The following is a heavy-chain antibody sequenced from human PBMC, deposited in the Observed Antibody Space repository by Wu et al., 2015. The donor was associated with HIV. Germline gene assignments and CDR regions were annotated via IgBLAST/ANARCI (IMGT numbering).Heavy chain of an antibody. D-gene: IGHD3-16*01. CDR2: IITKLGTS. V-gene: IGHV1-69*05. J-gene: IGHJ3*01. CDR3: ARDRENYYDGCSGPPSYRFCIS. Sequence: QVQLVQSGAEVKKPGSSVKVSCQVSGGFFSKYVINWVRQAPGQGLEWMAGIITKLGTSNYAQKLQGRVTLSTDEFTSTVYMEMISLRSEDTAMYYCARDRENYYDGCSGPPSYRFCISWGRGTNGHRLF. CDR1: GGFFSKYV.